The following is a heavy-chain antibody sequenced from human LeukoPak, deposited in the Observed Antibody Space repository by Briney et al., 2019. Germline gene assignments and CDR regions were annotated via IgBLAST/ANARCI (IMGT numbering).Heavy chain of an antibody. V-gene: IGHV1-2*02. D-gene: IGHD2-15*01. CDR2: INPNSGGT. CDR3: ARSSDIVVVVDGWFDP. CDR1: GYTFTGYY. Sequence: ASVTVSCKASGYTFTGYYMHWVRQAPGQGLEWMGWINPNSGGTNYAQKFQGRVTMTRDTSISTAYMELSRLRSDDTAVYYCARSSDIVVVVDGWFDPWGQGTLVTVSS. J-gene: IGHJ5*02.